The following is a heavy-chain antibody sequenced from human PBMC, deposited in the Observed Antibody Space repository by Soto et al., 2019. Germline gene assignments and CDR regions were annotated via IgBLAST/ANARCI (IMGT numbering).Heavy chain of an antibody. CDR3: ARAPFGIAVAET. J-gene: IGHJ5*02. V-gene: IGHV1-69*13. D-gene: IGHD6-19*01. CDR1: GGTFSSYA. CDR2: IIPIFGTA. Sequence: SVKVSCKASGGTFSSYAISWVRQAPGQGLEWMGGIIPIFGTANYAQKFQGRVTITADESTSTACMELSSLRSEDTAVYYCARAPFGIAVAETWGQGTLVTVSS.